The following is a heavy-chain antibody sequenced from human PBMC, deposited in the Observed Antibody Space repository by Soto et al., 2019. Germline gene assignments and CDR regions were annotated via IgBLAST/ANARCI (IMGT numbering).Heavy chain of an antibody. V-gene: IGHV3-33*01. CDR2: IWYDGSNK. CDR3: ARDSTYDSSGYYYPDLGAVPDY. CDR1: GFTFSSYG. D-gene: IGHD3-22*01. Sequence: PGGSLRLSCAASGFTFSSYGMHWVRQAPGKGLEWVAVIWYDGSNKYYADSVKGRFTISRDNSKNTLYLQMNSLRAEDTAVYYCARDSTYDSSGYYYPDLGAVPDYCAQGTLVTVS. J-gene: IGHJ4*02.